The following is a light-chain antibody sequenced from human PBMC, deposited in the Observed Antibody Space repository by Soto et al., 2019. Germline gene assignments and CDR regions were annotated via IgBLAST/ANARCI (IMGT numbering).Light chain of an antibody. CDR3: SAYTVSRTYV. V-gene: IGLV2-14*01. J-gene: IGLJ1*01. CDR2: DVS. Sequence: QSALTQPASVSGSPGQSITISCTGTSDDVGHYNYVSWYQQHPGKAPKLMIYDVSNRPSGISNRFSGSKSGNTASLTISGLQPDDEADYYCSAYTVSRTYVFGTGTKVTVL. CDR1: SDDVGHYNY.